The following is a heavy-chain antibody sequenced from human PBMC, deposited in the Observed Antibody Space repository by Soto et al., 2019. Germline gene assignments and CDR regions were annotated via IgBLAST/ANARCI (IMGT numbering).Heavy chain of an antibody. J-gene: IGHJ5*02. V-gene: IGHV3-23*01. CDR3: AKRCAGNWFDP. CDR1: GFAFSSYA. CDR2: ISGSGAST. D-gene: IGHD3-10*01. Sequence: EVQLLESGGGLVQPGGSLRLSCAASGFAFSSYAMTCVRQAPGKGREWVSVISGSGASTYYAGSVKGRFTISRDNSKNTLYLQMTSLGAEDTAVYYCAKRCAGNWFDPWGQGTLVTVSS.